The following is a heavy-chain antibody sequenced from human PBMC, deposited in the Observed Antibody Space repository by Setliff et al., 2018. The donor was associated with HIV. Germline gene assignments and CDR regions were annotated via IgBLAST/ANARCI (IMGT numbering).Heavy chain of an antibody. Sequence: PSETLSLTCTVSGGSMTTHFWCWIRQPPGKELEWIGSVYYSGSTNYNPSLKSRVTISLDTSENHFSLNLNSVTAADTAVYYCARDISEGFFLERASEHWSQGTLVTVSS. V-gene: IGHV4-59*11. CDR1: GGSMTTHF. J-gene: IGHJ1*01. CDR2: VYYSGST. D-gene: IGHD3-3*01. CDR3: ARDISEGFFLERASEH.